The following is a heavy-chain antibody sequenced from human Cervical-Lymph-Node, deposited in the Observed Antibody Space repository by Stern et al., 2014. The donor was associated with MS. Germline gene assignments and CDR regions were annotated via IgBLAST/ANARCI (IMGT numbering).Heavy chain of an antibody. CDR2: IFPVFGTP. Sequence: MQLVESGAEVTKPGYSGKVSCKDSGGTFRKFPSSWVRQAPGPGLEWMGGIFPVFGTPTYAQEFRGRVTITADVSTSTVYMELSSLRSDDTAVYYCALSSETSDRWYSLGYDLWGQGTLVTVSS. CDR3: ALSSETSDRWYSLGYDL. D-gene: IGHD6-13*01. CDR1: GGTFRKFP. V-gene: IGHV1-69*01. J-gene: IGHJ5*02.